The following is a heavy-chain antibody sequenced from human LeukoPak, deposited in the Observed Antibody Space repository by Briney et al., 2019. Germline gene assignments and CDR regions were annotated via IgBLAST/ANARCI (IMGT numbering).Heavy chain of an antibody. J-gene: IGHJ4*02. V-gene: IGHV3-7*01. Sequence: PGGSLRLSCAASGFTFSSYWMSWVPQAPGKGLEWVANIKQDGSEKYYVDSVKGRFTISRDNAKSSLYLQVNSLRVEDTAVYYCARGPTSIGGAGKGYFDSWGPGTLVTVSS. D-gene: IGHD6-13*01. CDR2: IKQDGSEK. CDR3: ARGPTSIGGAGKGYFDS. CDR1: GFTFSSYW.